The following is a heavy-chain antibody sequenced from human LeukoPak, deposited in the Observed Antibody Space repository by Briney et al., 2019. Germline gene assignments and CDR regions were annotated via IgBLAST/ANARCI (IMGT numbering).Heavy chain of an antibody. Sequence: PSETLSLTCTVSAASIRSHSWSWIRQPPARGLEWIGYLSYSGSTDYNPSLKTRVTVSVDTSKNQFSLRLSSVTAADTAVYYCARRMATNPKYCFDYWGQGALVTVSS. CDR3: ARRMATNPKYCFDY. J-gene: IGHJ4*02. CDR1: AASIRSHS. CDR2: LSYSGST. D-gene: IGHD5-24*01. V-gene: IGHV4-59*08.